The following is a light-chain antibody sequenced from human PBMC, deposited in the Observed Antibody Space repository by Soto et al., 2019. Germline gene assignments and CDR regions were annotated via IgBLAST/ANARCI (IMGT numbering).Light chain of an antibody. CDR2: AAS. J-gene: IGKJ5*01. CDR3: QQNYNTPLS. Sequence: DFALTQSPSSLSAFVGDRVSISCRASQSISKFLSWYQQRPGTAPKLLIYAASSLESGVPSRFSGSGSGTDFTLTISSLQPEDFATYYCQQNYNTPLSFGQGTRLEIK. V-gene: IGKV1-39*01. CDR1: QSISKF.